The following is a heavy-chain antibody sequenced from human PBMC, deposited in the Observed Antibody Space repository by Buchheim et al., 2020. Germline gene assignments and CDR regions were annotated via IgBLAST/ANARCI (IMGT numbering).Heavy chain of an antibody. Sequence: EVQLVESGGGLVQPGGSLRLSCVVSGFTFGSYTMNWIRQAPGKGLECVSYISGGSDSIYYADSVKGRFTISRDNAKNSLYLQMNNLGDEDTAVYYCARDGGGNSDYWGQGT. CDR2: ISGGSDSI. D-gene: IGHD1-26*01. CDR1: GFTFGSYT. V-gene: IGHV3-48*02. CDR3: ARDGGGNSDY. J-gene: IGHJ4*02.